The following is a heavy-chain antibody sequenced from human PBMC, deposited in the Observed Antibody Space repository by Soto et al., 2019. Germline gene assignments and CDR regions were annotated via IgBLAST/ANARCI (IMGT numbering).Heavy chain of an antibody. CDR2: IIPLFGTT. D-gene: IGHD3-9*01. CDR3: ARSREAYYDVLTGYYKGSWFDP. CDR1: GGSFSYYA. J-gene: IGHJ5*02. Sequence: QVQLVQSGAEVRRTGSSVKVSCKASGGSFSYYAFSWVRQGPGQGLEWMGGIIPLFGTTKYAQTFQGRVTITADESTKIVYMELSSLRSEDTAVYYCARSREAYYDVLTGYYKGSWFDPWGQGTLVTVSS. V-gene: IGHV1-69*01.